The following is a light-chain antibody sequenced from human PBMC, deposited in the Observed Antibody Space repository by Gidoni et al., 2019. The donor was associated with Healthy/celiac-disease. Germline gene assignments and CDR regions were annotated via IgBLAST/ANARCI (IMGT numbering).Light chain of an antibody. V-gene: IGKV3-20*01. J-gene: IGKJ2*01. CDR2: GAS. Sequence: DIVLTQSPVTLSLSPGESATLSCRASQSVSSSYLDWYQQKPGQAPRLLIYGASSGSGTDFTLTISRLEPEDFAVYYCQQYGSSTPYTFGQGTKLEIK. CDR3: QQYGSSTPYT. CDR1: QSVSSSY.